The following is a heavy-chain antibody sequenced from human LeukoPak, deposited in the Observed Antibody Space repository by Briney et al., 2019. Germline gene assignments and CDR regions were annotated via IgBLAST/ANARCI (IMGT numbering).Heavy chain of an antibody. CDR3: ATEHWGPNS. J-gene: IGHJ4*02. CDR1: GFTFSSSW. Sequence: GGSLRLSCGDSGFTFSSSWMTWVRQAPGKGLEWLANIKGDGSDKHYVDSVKGRFTISRDNAKNSLFLQMSSLRGEDTALYYCATEHWGPNSWGQGTLVTVAS. CDR2: IKGDGSDK. V-gene: IGHV3-7*01. D-gene: IGHD3-16*01.